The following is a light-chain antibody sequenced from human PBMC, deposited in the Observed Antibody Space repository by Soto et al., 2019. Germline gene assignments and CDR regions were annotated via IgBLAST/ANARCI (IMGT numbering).Light chain of an antibody. Sequence: DIQMTQSPSTLSASVGDRVTITCRASQSISSYLNWYQQKPGKAPKLLIYAASSLQSGVPSRFSGSGSGTDFTLTISSLQPEDFATYYCQQSYSTLNWTFGQGTKGDIK. CDR3: QQSYSTLNWT. CDR2: AAS. V-gene: IGKV1-39*01. J-gene: IGKJ1*01. CDR1: QSISSY.